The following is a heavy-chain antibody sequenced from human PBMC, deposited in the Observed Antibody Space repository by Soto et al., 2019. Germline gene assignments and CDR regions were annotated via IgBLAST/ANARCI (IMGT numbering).Heavy chain of an antibody. D-gene: IGHD6-19*01. V-gene: IGHV1-18*01. CDR2: ISAYNGNT. J-gene: IGHJ4*02. CDR1: GYTFTSYG. CDR3: ARDLAVGLVDY. Sequence: QVQLVQSGAEVKKPGASVKVSCKASGYTFTSYGISWVRQAPGQGLEWLGWISAYNGNTNYAQKLRGRVPMNKATSPSTGYRGLRSWRSDDTAVYSCARDLAVGLVDYWGQGTLVTVSS.